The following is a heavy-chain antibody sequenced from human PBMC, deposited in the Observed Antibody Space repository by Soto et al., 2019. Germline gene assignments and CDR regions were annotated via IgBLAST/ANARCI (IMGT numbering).Heavy chain of an antibody. CDR2: IWDDGSNK. J-gene: IGHJ4*02. V-gene: IGHV3-33*06. CDR3: AKADDYGGNSDLDY. CDR1: GFTFSSYG. Sequence: QVQLVESGGGVVQPGRSLRLSCAASGFTFSSYGMHWVRQAPGKGLEWVAVIWDDGSNKYYADSVKGRFTISRDNSKNTLYLQMNSLRAEDTAVYYCAKADDYGGNSDLDYWGQGTLVTVSS. D-gene: IGHD4-17*01.